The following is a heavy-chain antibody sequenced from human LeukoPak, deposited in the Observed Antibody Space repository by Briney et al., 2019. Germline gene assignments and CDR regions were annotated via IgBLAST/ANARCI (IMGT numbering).Heavy chain of an antibody. J-gene: IGHJ4*02. D-gene: IGHD1-26*01. Sequence: GGSLRLSCAASGFTFSSYSMNWVRQAPGKGLEWVSYISSSNNTIYYADSVKGRFTISRDNAENSLYLQMNSLSAEDTAVYYCASRLGAKGYWGQGTLVTVSS. V-gene: IGHV3-48*04. CDR1: GFTFSSYS. CDR2: ISSSNNTI. CDR3: ASRLGAKGY.